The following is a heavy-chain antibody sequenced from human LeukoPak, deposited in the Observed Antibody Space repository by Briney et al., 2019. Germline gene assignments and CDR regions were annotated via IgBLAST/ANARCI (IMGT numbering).Heavy chain of an antibody. D-gene: IGHD2-2*01. Sequence: GGSLRLSCAASGFTFSNYDMHWVRQATGKGLEWVSAIGTAGDTYYPGSVKGRFTISRENAKNSLYLQMNSLRAGDTAVYYCARGSYCSSTSCYGRLGSMDVWGQGTTVTVSS. J-gene: IGHJ6*02. V-gene: IGHV3-13*01. CDR2: IGTAGDT. CDR1: GFTFSNYD. CDR3: ARGSYCSSTSCYGRLGSMDV.